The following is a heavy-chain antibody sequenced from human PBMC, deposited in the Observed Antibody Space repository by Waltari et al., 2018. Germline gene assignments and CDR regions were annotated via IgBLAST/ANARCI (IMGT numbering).Heavy chain of an antibody. D-gene: IGHD1-1*01. J-gene: IGHJ3*01. CDR1: GFTFRHYG. Sequence: QVHLVESGGGVVQLGGSLRLSCAPSGFTFRHYGMHWVRQATGKGLEWVAFIRYDASDIYYRDAVKGRFTISRDNSKNTLFLQMSSLRPEDTAVYYCAKVGVGLTTWYPFDVWGQGTMVTVSS. CDR3: AKVGVGLTTWYPFDV. V-gene: IGHV3-30*02. CDR2: IRYDASDI.